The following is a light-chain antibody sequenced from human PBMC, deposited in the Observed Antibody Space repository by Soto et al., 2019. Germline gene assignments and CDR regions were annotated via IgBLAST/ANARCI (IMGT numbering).Light chain of an antibody. CDR3: QQRSNWPIT. V-gene: IGKV3-11*01. CDR1: RSVSSY. J-gene: IGKJ5*01. Sequence: EFVLTQSPAPLSLSPGESATLSCTATRSVSSYLAWYQQKPGQAPRLLIYDASSRPTDIPARFSGSGSGTDFTLTISSLEPEDFALYYCQQRSNWPITFGQGTRLEIK. CDR2: DAS.